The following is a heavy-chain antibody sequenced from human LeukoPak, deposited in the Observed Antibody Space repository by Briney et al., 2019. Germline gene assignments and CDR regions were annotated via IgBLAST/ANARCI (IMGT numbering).Heavy chain of an antibody. Sequence: GGSLRLSCAASGFTFSSSAMSWVRQAPGKGLEWVSAISNNGGYTYYADSVKGRFTISRDNSKNTLYLQMNSLRAEDTAVYYCAKDYGYSYGFDYWSQGTLVTVSS. CDR1: GFTFSSSA. V-gene: IGHV3-23*01. D-gene: IGHD5-18*01. CDR3: AKDYGYSYGFDY. J-gene: IGHJ4*02. CDR2: ISNNGGYT.